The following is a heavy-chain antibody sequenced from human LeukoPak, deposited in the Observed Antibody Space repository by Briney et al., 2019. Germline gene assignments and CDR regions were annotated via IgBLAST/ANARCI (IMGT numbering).Heavy chain of an antibody. CDR2: INPSGGST. CDR3: ARVWDGYNPGLGD. V-gene: IGHV1-46*01. CDR1: GYTFTSYY. Sequence: GASVEVSCKASGYTFTSYYMHWVRQAPGQGLEWMGIINPSGGSTSHAQKFQGRVAMTRDTSTSTVYMELSSLRSEDTAVYYCARVWDGYNPGLGDWGQGTLVTVSS. D-gene: IGHD5-24*01. J-gene: IGHJ4*02.